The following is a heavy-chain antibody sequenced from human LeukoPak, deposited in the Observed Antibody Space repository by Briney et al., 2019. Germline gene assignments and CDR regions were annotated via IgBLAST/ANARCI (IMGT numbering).Heavy chain of an antibody. J-gene: IGHJ4*02. D-gene: IGHD6-13*01. CDR3: AKTRPLDSSSWSHGDY. CDR2: ISGSGDST. V-gene: IGHV3-23*01. Sequence: GGSLRLSCAASGFNFNNYWMSWVRQAPGKGLEWVSAISGSGDSTYYGDSVKGRFTISRDNSKNTLYLQMNSLRAEDTAVYYCAKTRPLDSSSWSHGDYWGQGTLVTVSS. CDR1: GFNFNNYW.